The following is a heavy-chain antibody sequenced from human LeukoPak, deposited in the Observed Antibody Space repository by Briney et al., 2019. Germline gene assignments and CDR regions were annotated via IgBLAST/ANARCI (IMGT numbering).Heavy chain of an antibody. Sequence: PGGSLRLSCAASGFTFSSYEMNWVRQAPGKGLEWVSYISSSGSTIYYADSVKGRFTISRDNSKNTLYLQMNSLRAEDTAVYYCARDSGIAAAVDYYYMDVWGKGTTVTVSS. CDR2: ISSSGSTI. V-gene: IGHV3-48*03. CDR3: ARDSGIAAAVDYYYMDV. CDR1: GFTFSSYE. J-gene: IGHJ6*03. D-gene: IGHD6-13*01.